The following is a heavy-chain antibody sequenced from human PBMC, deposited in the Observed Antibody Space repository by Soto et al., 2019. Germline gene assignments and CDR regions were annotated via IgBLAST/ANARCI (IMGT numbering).Heavy chain of an antibody. CDR2: ISAYNGNT. Sequence: ASVKVSCKASGYTFTSYGISWVRQAPGQGLEWMGWISAYNGNTNYAQKLQGRVTMTTDTSTSTAYMELRSLRSDDTAVYYCARDFSGSYQSVTFDYWGQGTLVTVSS. CDR3: ARDFSGSYQSVTFDY. CDR1: GYTFTSYG. D-gene: IGHD1-26*01. V-gene: IGHV1-18*01. J-gene: IGHJ4*02.